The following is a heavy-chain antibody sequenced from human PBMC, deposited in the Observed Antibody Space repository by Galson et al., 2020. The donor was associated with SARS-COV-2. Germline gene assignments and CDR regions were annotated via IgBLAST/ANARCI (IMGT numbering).Heavy chain of an antibody. Sequence: KLSGPTQVKPTQTLTLTCTFSGFSLSTTTVGVGWIRQPPGKALEWLALIFWDDDKRYSPSLKSRLTVTKDTSKNQVVLTMTSMDPVDTATYYCARYRLTYFDYWGQGTLVTVSS. CDR3: ARYRLTYFDY. CDR1: GFSLSTTTVG. V-gene: IGHV2-5*02. J-gene: IGHJ4*02. D-gene: IGHD5-18*01. CDR2: IFWDDDK.